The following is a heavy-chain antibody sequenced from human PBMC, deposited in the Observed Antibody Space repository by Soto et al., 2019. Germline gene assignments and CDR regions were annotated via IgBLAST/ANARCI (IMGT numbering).Heavy chain of an antibody. J-gene: IGHJ4*02. V-gene: IGHV3-64D*06. CDR1: GFIFSEST. D-gene: IGHD2-15*01. CDR2: VSTSGRTT. Sequence: GGSLRLSCSASGFIFSESTIDWVRQVAGKGLEAISAVSTSGRTTYYADSVKDRFTIFRDNSKNTLFLQMGSLRPEDTAIYYCVKQAHGLDGVAFDYWGQGTQVTVSS. CDR3: VKQAHGLDGVAFDY.